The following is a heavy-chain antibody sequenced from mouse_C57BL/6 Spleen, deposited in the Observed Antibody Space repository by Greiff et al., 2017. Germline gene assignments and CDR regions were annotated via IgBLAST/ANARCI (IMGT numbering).Heavy chain of an antibody. CDR1: GFTFSSYG. Sequence: EVKLMESGGDLVKPGGSLKLSCAASGFTFSSYGMSWVRQTPDKRLEWVATISSGGSYTYYPDSVKGRFTISRDNAKNTLYLQLSSLKSEDTAMYYCARKRGLSYLDYWGQGTTLTVSS. V-gene: IGHV5-6*01. J-gene: IGHJ2*01. CDR2: ISSGGSYT. D-gene: IGHD4-1*01. CDR3: ARKRGLSYLDY.